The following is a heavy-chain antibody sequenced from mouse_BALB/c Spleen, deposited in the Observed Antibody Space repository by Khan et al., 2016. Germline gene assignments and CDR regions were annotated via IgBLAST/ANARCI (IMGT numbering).Heavy chain of an antibody. V-gene: IGHV3-2*02. J-gene: IGHJ1*01. CDR3: TRVPTATRYFDV. D-gene: IGHD1-2*01. CDR2: IKYSGST. CDR1: GYSITSDYA. Sequence: EVQLQESGPGLVKPSQSPSLTCTVTGYSITSDYAWNWIRQFPGNKLEWMGYIKYSGSTTYNPSLKSRFSITRDTSKNQFFLQLKSVTTEDTATYYCTRVPTATRYFDVWGAGTTVTVSS.